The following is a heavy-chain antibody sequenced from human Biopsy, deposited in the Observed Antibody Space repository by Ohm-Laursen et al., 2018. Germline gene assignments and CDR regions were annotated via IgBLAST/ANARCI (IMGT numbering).Heavy chain of an antibody. J-gene: IGHJ4*02. D-gene: IGHD2-15*01. CDR3: ARRGSGGRSFDY. V-gene: IGHV4-59*08. Sequence: GTLSLTCTVSGDSINSSYWSWIRQPPGKGLEWIGFISNSGNTNYNPSLESRVTISVDTSKNQISLKLDSVTVADTAVFYCARRGSGGRSFDYWGQGSLVTVSS. CDR1: GDSINSSY. CDR2: ISNSGNT.